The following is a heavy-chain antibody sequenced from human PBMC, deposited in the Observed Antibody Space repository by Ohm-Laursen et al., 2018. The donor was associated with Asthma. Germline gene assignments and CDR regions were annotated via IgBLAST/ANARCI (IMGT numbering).Heavy chain of an antibody. J-gene: IGHJ3*02. CDR2: IIPIFGIA. CDR1: GGTFSSYA. CDR3: AREIANEENAFDI. Sequence: VKISCKASGGTFSSYAISWVRQAPGQGLEWMGGIIPIFGIANYAQKFQGRVTITADKSTSTAYMELSSLRSEDTAVYYCAREIANEENAFDIWGQGTMVTVSS. V-gene: IGHV1-69*10.